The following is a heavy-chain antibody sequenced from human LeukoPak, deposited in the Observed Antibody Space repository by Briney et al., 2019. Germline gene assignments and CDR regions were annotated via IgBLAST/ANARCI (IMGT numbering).Heavy chain of an antibody. V-gene: IGHV3-23*01. CDR1: GFTFSSYA. D-gene: IGHD5-18*01. CDR2: TSGSGGRP. J-gene: IGHJ4*02. CDR3: AKLVDTVMVGDY. Sequence: PGGSLRLSCAASGFTFSSYAMSWVRQAPGEGLEWVSSTSGSGGRPYYADSVKGRFTISRDNSKNTLYLQMNGVRVEDTAVYYCAKLVDTVMVGDYWGQGTLVTVSS.